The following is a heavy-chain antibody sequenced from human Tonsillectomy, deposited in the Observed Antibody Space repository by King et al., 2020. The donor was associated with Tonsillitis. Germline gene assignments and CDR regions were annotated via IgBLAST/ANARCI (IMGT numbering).Heavy chain of an antibody. J-gene: IGHJ2*01. CDR1: GFTFSTYA. CDR2: ISYDGSNK. Sequence: VQLVESGGGVVQPGRSLRLSCAASGFTFSTYAIHWVRQAPGKGLEWVAVISYDGSNKYYADSVKGRFTISRDNSKNTLYLQTNSLRAEDTAVYYCARSNYYDSSGYNDYWYFDLWCRGTLVTVSS. D-gene: IGHD3-22*01. V-gene: IGHV3-30*04. CDR3: ARSNYYDSSGYNDYWYFDL.